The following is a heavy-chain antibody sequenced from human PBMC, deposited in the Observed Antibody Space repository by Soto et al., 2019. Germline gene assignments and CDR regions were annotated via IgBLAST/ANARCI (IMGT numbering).Heavy chain of an antibody. Sequence: QVQLVESGGGVVQPGRSLRLSCAASGFTFSSYAMHWVRQAPGKGLEWVAVISYDGSNKYYADSVKGRFTISRDNSKNTLYLQMNSLRAEDTAVYYCAREVLRGGFDPWGQGTLVTVSS. V-gene: IGHV3-30-3*01. CDR2: ISYDGSNK. J-gene: IGHJ5*02. CDR3: AREVLRGGFDP. D-gene: IGHD5-12*01. CDR1: GFTFSSYA.